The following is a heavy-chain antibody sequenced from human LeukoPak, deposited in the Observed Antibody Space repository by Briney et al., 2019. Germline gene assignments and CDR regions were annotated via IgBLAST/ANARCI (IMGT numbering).Heavy chain of an antibody. CDR3: ATTERTTVTLRAWVYGMDV. CDR2: IIPILGIA. CDR1: GGTFSSYA. D-gene: IGHD4-11*01. Sequence: SVKVSCKASGGTFSSYAISWVRQAPGQGLEWMGRIIPILGIANYAQKFQGRVTITADKSTSTAYMELSSLRSEDTAVYYCATTERTTVTLRAWVYGMDVWGQGTTVTVS. V-gene: IGHV1-69*04. J-gene: IGHJ6*02.